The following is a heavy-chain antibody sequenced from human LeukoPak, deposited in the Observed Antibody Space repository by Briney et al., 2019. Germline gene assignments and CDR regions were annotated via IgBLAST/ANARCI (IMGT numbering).Heavy chain of an antibody. V-gene: IGHV3-74*01. Sequence: GGSLRLSCAASGFTFSSYWMHWVRQAPGKGLVWVSRINSDGSSTSYADSVKGRFTISRDNAKKTLYLQMNSLRAEDTAVYYCAAASSNRIAVAGEYWGQGTLVTVSS. J-gene: IGHJ4*02. CDR2: INSDGSST. CDR3: AAASSNRIAVAGEY. D-gene: IGHD6-13*01. CDR1: GFTFSSYW.